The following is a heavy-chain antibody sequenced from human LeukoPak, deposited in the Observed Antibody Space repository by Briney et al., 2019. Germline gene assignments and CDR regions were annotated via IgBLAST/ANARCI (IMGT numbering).Heavy chain of an antibody. D-gene: IGHD2-2*01. Sequence: PGGSLRLSCAASGFTFSSYAMSWVRQAPGKGLEWVSAISGSGGSTYYADSVKGRFTISRDNSKNTLYLQMNSLRAEDTAVYYCAKDIVVVPAAMTHFQHWAQGTLVTVSS. J-gene: IGHJ1*01. V-gene: IGHV3-23*01. CDR1: GFTFSSYA. CDR2: ISGSGGST. CDR3: AKDIVVVPAAMTHFQH.